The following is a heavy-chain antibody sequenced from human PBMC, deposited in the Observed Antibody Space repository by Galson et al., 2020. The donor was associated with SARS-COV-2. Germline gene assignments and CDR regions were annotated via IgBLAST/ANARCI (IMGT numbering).Heavy chain of an antibody. Sequence: SDTLSLTCAISGDSVSSNSPAWNWIRQSPSRGLEWLGRTYYRSKWYKDYAVSVKSRITINPDTSKKQFSLQLNSVTPEDTAVYYCAREDWNDEGYFDYWGQGTLVTVSS. J-gene: IGHJ4*02. CDR1: GDSVSSNSPA. V-gene: IGHV6-1*01. CDR3: AREDWNDEGYFDY. CDR2: TYYRSKWYK. D-gene: IGHD1-1*01.